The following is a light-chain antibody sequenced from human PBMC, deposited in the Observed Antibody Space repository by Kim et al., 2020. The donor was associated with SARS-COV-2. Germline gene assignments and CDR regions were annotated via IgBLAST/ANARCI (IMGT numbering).Light chain of an antibody. J-gene: IGLJ2*01. CDR2: EDD. Sequence: KTVTISCTRSSGSIDDNYVQWYQQRPGGVPTAVIYEDDQRPSGVSDRFSGSIDNSSNSASLTISGLRTEDEADYYCQSYNRDNVLFGGGTQLT. CDR1: SGSIDDNY. V-gene: IGLV6-57*03. CDR3: QSYNRDNVL.